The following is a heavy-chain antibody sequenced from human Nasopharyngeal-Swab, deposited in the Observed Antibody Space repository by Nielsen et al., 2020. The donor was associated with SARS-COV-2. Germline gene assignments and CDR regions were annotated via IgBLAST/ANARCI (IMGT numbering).Heavy chain of an antibody. CDR3: ARDPGFQVDIVATIWYGMDV. D-gene: IGHD5-12*01. CDR2: IKSKTDGGTT. V-gene: IGHV3-15*01. CDR1: GFTFSNAW. Sequence: GESLKISCAASGFTFSNAWMSWVRQAPGKGLEWVGRIKSKTDGGTTDYAAHVKGRFTISRDDSKNTLYLQMNSLKTEDTAVYYCARDPGFQVDIVATIWYGMDVWGQGTTVTVSS. J-gene: IGHJ6*02.